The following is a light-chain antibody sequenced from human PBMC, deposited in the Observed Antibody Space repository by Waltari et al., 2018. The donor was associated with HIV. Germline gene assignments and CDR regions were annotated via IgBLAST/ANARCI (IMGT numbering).Light chain of an antibody. V-gene: IGLV2-14*03. Sequence: QSALIQPASVCGSPGRPITTSCTGTSSAAGGSNYVSWYQQRPRKAPKLMIFHVSNRPSGVSNRFSGSKSGKTASLTISGLQAEDEADYYCTAYTRSNTLVIFGGGTKLTVL. CDR1: SSAAGGSNY. J-gene: IGLJ2*01. CDR2: HVS. CDR3: TAYTRSNTLVI.